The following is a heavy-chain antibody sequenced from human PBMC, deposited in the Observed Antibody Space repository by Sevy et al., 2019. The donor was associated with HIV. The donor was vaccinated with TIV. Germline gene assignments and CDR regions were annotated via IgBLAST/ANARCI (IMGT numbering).Heavy chain of an antibody. V-gene: IGHV3-21*01. D-gene: IGHD2-2*01. CDR2: VSSSSSYI. Sequence: GESLKISCAASGFNFRTYNMNWVRQAPGKGLEWVSSVSSSSSYIYYADSVKGRFTISRDNAKTSLYLQMNSLRAEETAVYYCARDYVLPATIDYYYYGMDVWGQGTTVTVSS. J-gene: IGHJ6*02. CDR1: GFNFRTYN. CDR3: ARDYVLPATIDYYYYGMDV.